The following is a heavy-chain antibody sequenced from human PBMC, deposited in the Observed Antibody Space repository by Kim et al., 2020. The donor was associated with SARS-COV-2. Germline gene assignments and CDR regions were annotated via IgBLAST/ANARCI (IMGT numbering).Heavy chain of an antibody. Sequence: ASVKVSCKASGYTFTSYGISWVRQAPGQGLEWMGWISAYNGNTNYAQKLQGRVTMTTDTSTSTAYMELRSLRSDDTAVYYCARDPPPPWYGDPTGGAFDIWGQGTMVTVSS. D-gene: IGHD4-17*01. CDR2: ISAYNGNT. CDR1: GYTFTSYG. J-gene: IGHJ3*02. V-gene: IGHV1-18*01. CDR3: ARDPPPPWYGDPTGGAFDI.